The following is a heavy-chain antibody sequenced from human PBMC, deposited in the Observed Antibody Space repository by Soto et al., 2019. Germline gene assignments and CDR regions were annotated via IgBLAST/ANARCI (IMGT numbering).Heavy chain of an antibody. D-gene: IGHD3-3*01. CDR1: GGTFSSYA. CDR2: IIPIFGTA. Sequence: SVKVSCKASGGTFSSYAISWVRQAPGQGLEWMGGIIPIFGTANYAQKFQGRVTITAGESTSTAYMELSSLRSEDTAVYYCARAPPEHCDFWSGYYRKGAPPTYYYYGMDVWGQGTTVTVSS. V-gene: IGHV1-69*13. CDR3: ARAPPEHCDFWSGYYRKGAPPTYYYYGMDV. J-gene: IGHJ6*02.